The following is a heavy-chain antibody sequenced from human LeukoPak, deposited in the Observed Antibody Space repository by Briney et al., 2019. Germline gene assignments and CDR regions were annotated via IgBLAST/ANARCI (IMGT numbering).Heavy chain of an antibody. CDR2: INPNSGGT. D-gene: IGHD6-13*01. J-gene: IGHJ6*03. CDR1: GYTFTGYY. Sequence: ASVKVSCEASGYTFTGYYMHWVRQAPGQGLEWMGWINPNSGGTNYAQKFQGRVTMTRDTSISTAYMELSRLRSDDTAVYYCARAVYSSWYFYYYYYVDVWGKGTTVTISS. CDR3: ARAVYSSWYFYYYYYVDV. V-gene: IGHV1-2*02.